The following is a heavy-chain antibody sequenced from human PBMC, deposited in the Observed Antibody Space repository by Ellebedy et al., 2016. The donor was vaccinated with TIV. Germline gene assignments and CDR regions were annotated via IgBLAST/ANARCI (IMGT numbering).Heavy chain of an antibody. V-gene: IGHV3-21*01. D-gene: IGHD7-27*01. J-gene: IGHJ5*01. CDR3: ARLNWGRFAFDF. CDR1: GFTFNRYA. CDR2: LSPTSSHS. Sequence: GESLKISXVGSGFTFNRYAMNWVRQAPGKGLEWVSVLSPTSSHSYYADSVTGRFTISRDNAKNSLYLHLSSLRPEDTAVYYCARLNWGRFAFDFWGQGTLVTVSS.